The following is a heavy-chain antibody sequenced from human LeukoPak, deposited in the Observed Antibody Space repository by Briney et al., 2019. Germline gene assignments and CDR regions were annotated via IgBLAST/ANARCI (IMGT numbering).Heavy chain of an antibody. V-gene: IGHV3-23*01. Sequence: GGSPRLSCAASGFTFSSYAMSWDRQAPGKGLEWVSAISGSGGSTYYADSVKGRFTISRDNSKNTLYLQMNSLRAEDTAVYYCAKATYDYVWGSYRYPLDYWGQGTLVTVSS. D-gene: IGHD3-16*02. CDR1: GFTFSSYA. CDR3: AKATYDYVWGSYRYPLDY. J-gene: IGHJ4*02. CDR2: ISGSGGST.